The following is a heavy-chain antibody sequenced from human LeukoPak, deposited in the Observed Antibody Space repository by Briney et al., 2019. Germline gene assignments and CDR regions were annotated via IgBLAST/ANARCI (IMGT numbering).Heavy chain of an antibody. CDR3: AKKEQQLGGRFDP. CDR2: ISGIGTTT. D-gene: IGHD1-1*01. CDR1: GFTFSSYA. V-gene: IGHV3-23*01. J-gene: IGHJ5*02. Sequence: GALRLSCAASGFTFSSYAMSWVRQAPGKGLLWVSAISGIGTTTYYADSVKGRFTVSRDNSKNTLYLQMNSLRADDTAVYYCAKKEQQLGGRFDPWGQGTLVTVSS.